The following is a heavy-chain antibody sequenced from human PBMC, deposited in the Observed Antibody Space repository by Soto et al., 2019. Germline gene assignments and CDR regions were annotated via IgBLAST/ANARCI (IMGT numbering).Heavy chain of an antibody. J-gene: IGHJ3*02. CDR2: ISGSGGST. Sequence: GGSLRLSCAASGFTFSSYAMSWVRQAPGKGLEWFSAISGSGGSTYYADSVKGRFTISRDNSKNTLYLQMNSLRAEDTAVYYCAKGLAYSSSWYVAFDIWGQGTMVTVSS. V-gene: IGHV3-23*01. D-gene: IGHD6-13*01. CDR3: AKGLAYSSSWYVAFDI. CDR1: GFTFSSYA.